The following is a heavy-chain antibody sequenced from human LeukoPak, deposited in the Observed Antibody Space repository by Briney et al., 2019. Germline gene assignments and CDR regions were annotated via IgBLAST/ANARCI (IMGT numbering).Heavy chain of an antibody. V-gene: IGHV4-34*01. J-gene: IGHJ5*02. D-gene: IGHD3-3*01. CDR2: INHSGST. Sequence: KSSETLSLTCAVYGGSFSGYYWSWIRQPPGKRLEWIGEINHSGSTNYNPSLKSRVTISVDTSKNQFSLKLSSVTAADTAVYYCARGRGPPAYDFWSGKLGVWFDPWGQGTLVTVSS. CDR3: ARGRGPPAYDFWSGKLGVWFDP. CDR1: GGSFSGYY.